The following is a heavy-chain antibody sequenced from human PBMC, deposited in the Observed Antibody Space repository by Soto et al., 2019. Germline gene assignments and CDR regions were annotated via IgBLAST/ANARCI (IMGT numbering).Heavy chain of an antibody. CDR2: IHYSGST. CDR1: GGSISSYY. D-gene: IGHD3-22*01. V-gene: IGHV4-59*01. Sequence: SSETLSLTCTVSGGSISSYYWSWIRQPPGKGLEWIGYIHYSGSTNYNPSLKSRVTISIDTSKKQFSLKLSSVTAADTAVYYCASNGYDYPNWFDPWGQGTLVTVSS. CDR3: ASNGYDYPNWFDP. J-gene: IGHJ5*02.